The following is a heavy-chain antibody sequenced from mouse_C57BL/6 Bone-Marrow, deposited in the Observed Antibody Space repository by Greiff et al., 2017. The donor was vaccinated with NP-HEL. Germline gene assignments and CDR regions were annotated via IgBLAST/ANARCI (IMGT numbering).Heavy chain of an antibody. D-gene: IGHD3-2*02. CDR3: AREAAQAPWFAY. J-gene: IGHJ3*01. CDR1: GYSITSGYD. Sequence: EVQLQESGPGMVKPSQSLSLTCTVTGYSITSGYDWHWIRHFPGNKLEWMGYISYSGSTNYNPSLKSRISITHDTSKNHFFLKLKSVTTEDTATYYCAREAAQAPWFAYGGQGNLVTVSA. V-gene: IGHV3-1*01. CDR2: ISYSGST.